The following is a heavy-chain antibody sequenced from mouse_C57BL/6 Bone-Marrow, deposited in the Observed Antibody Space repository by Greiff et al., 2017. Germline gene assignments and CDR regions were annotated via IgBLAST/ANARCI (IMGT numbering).Heavy chain of an antibody. CDR3: ARVGRGAWFAY. CDR2: INPSSGYT. Sequence: VKLMESGAELARPGASVKMSCKASGYTFTSYTMHWVKQRPGQGLEWIGYINPSSGYTKYNQKFKDKATLTADKSSSTAYMQLSSLTSEDSAVYYCARVGRGAWFAYWGQGTLVTVSA. V-gene: IGHV1-4*01. CDR1: GYTFTSYT. J-gene: IGHJ3*01. D-gene: IGHD4-1*01.